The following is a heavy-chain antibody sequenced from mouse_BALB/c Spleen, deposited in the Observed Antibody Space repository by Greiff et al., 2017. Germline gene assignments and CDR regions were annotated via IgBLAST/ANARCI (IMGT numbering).Heavy chain of an antibody. CDR3: ARGGDYYGYSAMDY. CDR1: GYTFTSYY. Sequence: QVQLQQSGAELVKPGASVKLSCKASGYTFTSYYMYWVKQRPGQGLEWIGGINPSNGGTNFNEKFKSKATLTVDKSSSTAYMQLSSLTSEDSAVYYCARGGDYYGYSAMDYWGQGTSVTVSS. J-gene: IGHJ4*01. CDR2: INPSNGGT. D-gene: IGHD1-2*01. V-gene: IGHV1S81*02.